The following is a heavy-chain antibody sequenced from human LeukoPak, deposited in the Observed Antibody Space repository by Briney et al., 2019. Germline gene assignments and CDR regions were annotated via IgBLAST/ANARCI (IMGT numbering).Heavy chain of an antibody. V-gene: IGHV4-4*07. J-gene: IGHJ4*02. Sequence: PSETLSLTCTVSGDSISGYLWSWIRQPPGKGLEWIGRIYTGGSTNYNPSLMSRGTMSVETSKNRLSLKLSSVTAADTAVYYCARSGTAAATFYWGQGTLVTVSS. CDR1: GDSISGYL. CDR2: IYTGGST. D-gene: IGHD2-15*01. CDR3: ARSGTAAATFY.